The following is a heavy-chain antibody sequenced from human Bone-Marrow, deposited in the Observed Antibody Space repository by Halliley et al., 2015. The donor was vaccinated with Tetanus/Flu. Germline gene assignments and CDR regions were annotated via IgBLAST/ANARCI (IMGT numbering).Heavy chain of an antibody. CDR2: ISGTSSYI. V-gene: IGHV3-21*01. Sequence: GLEWVSSISGTSSYIYSADSGKGRFTISRDNAKNSLFLQMDSLRAEDTAVYYCTRERELYFDYWGQGSLVTVSS. D-gene: IGHD1-7*01. J-gene: IGHJ4*02. CDR3: TRERELYFDY.